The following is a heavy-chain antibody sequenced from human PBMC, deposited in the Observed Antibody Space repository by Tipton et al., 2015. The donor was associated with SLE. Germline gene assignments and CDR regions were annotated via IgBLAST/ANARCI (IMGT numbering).Heavy chain of an antibody. V-gene: IGHV1-2*02. D-gene: IGHD6-13*01. Sequence: QLVQSGAEVKKPGASVKVSCKASGYTFTGHYLHWVRQAPGQGLEWMGYINPHSGVTNSAQKFQGRVTMTGDTSINTVYMELSRLISDDTAVYFCARDVGGQYDSTWGWFDTWGQGRLVTVSS. CDR3: ARDVGGQYDSTWGWFDT. CDR1: GYTFTGHY. CDR2: INPHSGVT. J-gene: IGHJ5*02.